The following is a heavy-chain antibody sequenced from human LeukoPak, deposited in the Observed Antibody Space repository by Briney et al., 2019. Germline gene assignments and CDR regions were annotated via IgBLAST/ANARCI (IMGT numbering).Heavy chain of an antibody. CDR2: INHSGST. V-gene: IGHV4-34*01. D-gene: IGHD3-9*01. CDR3: ARVRYFDWSIDY. J-gene: IGHJ4*02. Sequence: NASETLSLTCAVYGGSFSGYYWSWIRQPPGKGLEWIGEINHSGSTNYNPSLKSRVTISVDTSKNQFSLQLNSVTPEDTAVYYCARVRYFDWSIDYWGQGTLVTVSS. CDR1: GGSFSGYY.